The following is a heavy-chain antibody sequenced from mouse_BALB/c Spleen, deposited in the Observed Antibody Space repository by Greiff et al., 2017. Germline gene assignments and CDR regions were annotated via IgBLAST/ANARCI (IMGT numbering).Heavy chain of an antibody. Sequence: EVQLVESGPELVKPGASVKVSCKASGYAFTSYNMYWVKQSHGKSLEWIGYIDPYNGGTSYNQKFKGKATLTVDKSSSTAYMHLNSLTSEDSAVYYCARTDYGSQPPFAYWGQGTLVTVSA. CDR1: GYAFTSYN. CDR2: IDPYNGGT. D-gene: IGHD1-1*01. CDR3: ARTDYGSQPPFAY. V-gene: IGHV1S135*01. J-gene: IGHJ3*01.